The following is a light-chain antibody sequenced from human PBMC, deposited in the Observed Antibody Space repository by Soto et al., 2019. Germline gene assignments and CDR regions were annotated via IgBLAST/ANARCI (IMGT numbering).Light chain of an antibody. CDR1: QAVPSY. V-gene: IGKV3-11*01. J-gene: IGKJ2*02. Sequence: EVVLTQSPATLSLSPGERATLSCRASQAVPSYLPWYQQKPGQAPRLLIYDISNRATGIPARFSGSGSGTDFTLTISSLEPEDVAVYYCHQRNSWPRSTFGQGTKLEIK. CDR3: HQRNSWPRST. CDR2: DIS.